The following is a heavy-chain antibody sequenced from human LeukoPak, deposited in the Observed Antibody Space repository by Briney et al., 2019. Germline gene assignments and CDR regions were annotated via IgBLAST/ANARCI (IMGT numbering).Heavy chain of an antibody. D-gene: IGHD4-17*01. Sequence: PSETLSLTCAVYGGSFSGYYWSWIRQPPGKGLEWIGEINHSGSTNYNPSLKSRVTISVDTSKNQFSLKLSSVTAADTAVYYCARNYGDYAGMDVWGQGTTVTVSS. V-gene: IGHV4-34*01. J-gene: IGHJ6*02. CDR1: GGSFSGYY. CDR3: ARNYGDYAGMDV. CDR2: INHSGST.